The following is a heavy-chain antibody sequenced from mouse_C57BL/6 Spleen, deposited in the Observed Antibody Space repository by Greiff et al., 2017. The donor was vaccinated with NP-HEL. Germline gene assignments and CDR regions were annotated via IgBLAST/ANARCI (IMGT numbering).Heavy chain of an antibody. V-gene: IGHV3-5*01. Sequence: EVKLMESGPGLVKPSQTVFLTCTVTGISITTGNYRWSWIRQFPGHKLEWIGYIYYSGTITYNPSLTSRTTITRDTPKNQFFLEMNSLTAEDTATYYCARVITTAVGDYWGQGTTLTVSS. D-gene: IGHD1-1*01. CDR3: ARVITTAVGDY. J-gene: IGHJ2*01. CDR2: IYYSGTI. CDR1: GISITTGNYR.